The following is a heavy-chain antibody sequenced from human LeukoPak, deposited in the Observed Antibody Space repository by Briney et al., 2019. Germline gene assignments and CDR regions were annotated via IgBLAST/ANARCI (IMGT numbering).Heavy chain of an antibody. CDR1: GFTFSSYG. CDR3: ARDTGIAAAGTADY. D-gene: IGHD6-13*01. Sequence: SGGSLRLSCAASGFTFSSYGMHWVRQAPGKGLEWVAVIWYDGSNKYYADSVKGRFTISRDNSKNTLYLQMNSLRAEDTAVYYCARDTGIAAAGTADYWGQGTLVTVSS. J-gene: IGHJ4*02. V-gene: IGHV3-33*01. CDR2: IWYDGSNK.